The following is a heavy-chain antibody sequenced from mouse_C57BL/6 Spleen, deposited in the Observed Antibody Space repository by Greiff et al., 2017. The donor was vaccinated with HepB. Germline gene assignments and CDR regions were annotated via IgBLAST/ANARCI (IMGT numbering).Heavy chain of an antibody. D-gene: IGHD2-3*01. CDR1: GYSITSGYY. CDR3: ARAPFYDGYSAWFAY. V-gene: IGHV3-6*01. J-gene: IGHJ3*01. CDR2: ISYDGSN. Sequence: EVKLQESGPGLVKPSQSLSLTCSVTGYSITSGYYWNWIRQFPGNKLEWMGYISYDGSNNYNPSLKNRISITRDTSKNQFFLKLNSVTTEDTATYYCARAPFYDGYSAWFAYWGQGTLVTVSA.